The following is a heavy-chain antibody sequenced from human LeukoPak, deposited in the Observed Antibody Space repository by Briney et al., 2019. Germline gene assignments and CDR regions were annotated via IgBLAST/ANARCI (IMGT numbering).Heavy chain of an antibody. CDR2: IWYDGSNK. CDR3: ARPRIVGATEGAFDI. J-gene: IGHJ3*02. V-gene: IGHV3-33*08. D-gene: IGHD1-26*01. Sequence: GGSLRLSCAASGFTFSTYSMNWVRQAPGKGLEWVAVIWYDGSNKYYADSVKGRFTISRDNSKNTLYLQMNSLRVEDTAVYYCARPRIVGATEGAFDIWGQGTMVTVSS. CDR1: GFTFSTYS.